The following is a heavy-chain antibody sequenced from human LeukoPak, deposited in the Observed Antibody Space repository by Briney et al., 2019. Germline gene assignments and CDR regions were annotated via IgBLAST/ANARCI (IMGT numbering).Heavy chain of an antibody. D-gene: IGHD2-2*01. J-gene: IGHJ4*02. CDR1: GFTFSDYY. V-gene: IGHV3-11*04. CDR2: ISSSGSTI. CDR3: AKDRSYCSSTSCYGYFDY. Sequence: GGSLRLSCAASGFTFSDYYMSWIRQAPGKGLEWVSYISSSGSTIYYADSVKGRFTISRDNAKNTLYLQMNSLRAEDTAVYYCAKDRSYCSSTSCYGYFDYWGQGTLVTVSS.